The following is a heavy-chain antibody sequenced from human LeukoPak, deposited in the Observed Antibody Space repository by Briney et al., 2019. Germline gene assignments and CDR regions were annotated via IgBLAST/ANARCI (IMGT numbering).Heavy chain of an antibody. CDR3: VYYYGSGSVEY. Sequence: PSETLSLTCTVSGGSITSSNYYWGWIRQPPGKGLEWIGSFYYSGSTNYNPSLKSRVTISVDTSKNQFSLKLSSVTAADTAVYYCVYYYGSGSVEYWGQGTLVTISS. CDR1: GGSITSSNYY. V-gene: IGHV4-39*01. D-gene: IGHD3-10*01. J-gene: IGHJ4*02. CDR2: FYYSGST.